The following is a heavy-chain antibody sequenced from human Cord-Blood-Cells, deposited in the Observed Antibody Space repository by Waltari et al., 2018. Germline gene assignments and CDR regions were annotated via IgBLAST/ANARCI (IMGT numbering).Heavy chain of an antibody. CDR1: GGTFSSYA. J-gene: IGHJ6*02. Sequence: QVQLVQSGAAVKQPGSSVKVSCKASGGTFSSYALSWVPQAPGQGLEWMGGIIPIFGTANYAQKFQGRVTITADESTSTAYMELSSLRSEDTAVYYCARGDYSNYYYGMDVWGQGTTVTVSS. CDR3: ARGDYSNYYYGMDV. D-gene: IGHD4-4*01. V-gene: IGHV1-69*01. CDR2: IIPIFGTA.